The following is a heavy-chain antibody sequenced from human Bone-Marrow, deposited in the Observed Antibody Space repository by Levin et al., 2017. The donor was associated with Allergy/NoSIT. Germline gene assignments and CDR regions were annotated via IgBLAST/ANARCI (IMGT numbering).Heavy chain of an antibody. Sequence: PGASVKVSCKASDYTFTLYGISWLRQAPGQGLEWMGWISPDNGHTNFAQKFQGRVTLTSDTSTTTAYMELRSLRSDDTGIYFCARALNPYWGSPEAYWGQGTLVTVSS. D-gene: IGHD7-27*01. CDR3: ARALNPYWGSPEAY. CDR1: DYTFTLYG. V-gene: IGHV1-18*01. J-gene: IGHJ4*02. CDR2: ISPDNGHT.